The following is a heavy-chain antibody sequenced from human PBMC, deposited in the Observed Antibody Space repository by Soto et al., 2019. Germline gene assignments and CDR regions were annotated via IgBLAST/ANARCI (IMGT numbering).Heavy chain of an antibody. CDR1: GFTVSDAW. Sequence: EAQLVESGGGLVKPGESLRLSCAASGFTVSDAWVNWVRQAPGQGLEWVGRIKSRAAGGTTDYRASLIGRFTISRDDSNNMVYGHMSSLKTEVSAVYYCTTDAHLSSIFVRLDYWGRGTRVAVFS. CDR2: IKSRAAGGTT. CDR3: TTDAHLSSIFVRLDY. J-gene: IGHJ4*01. V-gene: IGHV3-15*07. D-gene: IGHD3-9*01.